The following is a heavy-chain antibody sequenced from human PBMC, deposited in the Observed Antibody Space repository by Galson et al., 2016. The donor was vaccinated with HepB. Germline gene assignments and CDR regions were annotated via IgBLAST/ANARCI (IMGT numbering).Heavy chain of an antibody. V-gene: IGHV1-3*01. D-gene: IGHD1-26*01. CDR1: GYTFTRYA. CDR2: INAGNGKT. Sequence: SVKVSCKASGYTFTRYAMHWVRQAPGQGLEWMGWINAGNGKTKYSQKFQGRVTITRDTSASTAYMELSSLRSEDTAVYYCARDQSGSYLGLFDYWGQGTLVTVSS. CDR3: ARDQSGSYLGLFDY. J-gene: IGHJ4*02.